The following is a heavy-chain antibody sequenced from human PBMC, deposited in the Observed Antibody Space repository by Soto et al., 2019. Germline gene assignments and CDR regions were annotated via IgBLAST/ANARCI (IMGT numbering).Heavy chain of an antibody. Sequence: GGSLRLSWAASGFTFRYVIHWLRQAPGKGLEWVAYISYDSSNKFYGDSVKGRFTISRDNSKNTQFLQMNSLRAEDTAVYYCETLVIGYCSGNTCDDYWGQGTLVTVPQ. V-gene: IGHV3-30*03. J-gene: IGHJ4*02. D-gene: IGHD2-15*01. CDR2: ISYDSSNK. CDR3: ETLVIGYCSGNTCDDY. CDR1: GFTFRYV.